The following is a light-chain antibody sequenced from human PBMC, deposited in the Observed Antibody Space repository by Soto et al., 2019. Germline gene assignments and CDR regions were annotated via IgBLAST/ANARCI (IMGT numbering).Light chain of an antibody. Sequence: EIVLTQSPGTLSLSPGERATLSCRASQSVNSNYLAWYQQKPGQSPRLLMYGASSRASGIPDRSSGSGSGTDFTLTISRLEPEDFAVYYCQQYENSPRTFGQGTKVEIK. J-gene: IGKJ1*01. CDR1: QSVNSNY. CDR2: GAS. V-gene: IGKV3-20*01. CDR3: QQYENSPRT.